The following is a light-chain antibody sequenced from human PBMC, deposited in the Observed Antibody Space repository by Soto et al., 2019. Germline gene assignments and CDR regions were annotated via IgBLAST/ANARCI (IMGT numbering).Light chain of an antibody. J-gene: IGLJ2*01. CDR2: DNN. CDR3: QSFDTSLSGFVV. Sequence: QSVLTQPPSMSGAPGQRVTISCTGSSSNIGPGYDVHWYQQHPGTAPKLLIFDNNNRPSWVPDRFSGSKSYTSASLASTGLQAEDEAYYYCQSFDTSLSGFVVFGGGTKLTVL. V-gene: IGLV1-40*01. CDR1: SSNIGPGYD.